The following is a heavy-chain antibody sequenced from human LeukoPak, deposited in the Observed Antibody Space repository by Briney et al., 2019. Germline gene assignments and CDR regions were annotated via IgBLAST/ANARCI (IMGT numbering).Heavy chain of an antibody. D-gene: IGHD6-13*01. CDR3: AKISSSWYSDWFDP. V-gene: IGHV1-8*01. CDR2: MNPNSGNT. J-gene: IGHJ5*02. CDR1: GYTFTSYD. Sequence: ASVTVSCTASGYTFTSYDINWVRQAPGQGLEWMGWMNPNSGNTGYAQKFQGRVTMTRNTSISTAYMELSSLRSEDTAVYYCAKISSSWYSDWFDPWGQGTLATVSS.